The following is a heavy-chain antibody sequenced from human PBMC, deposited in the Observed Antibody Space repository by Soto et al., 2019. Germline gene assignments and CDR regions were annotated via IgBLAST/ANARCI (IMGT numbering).Heavy chain of an antibody. CDR1: GFTFSIYA. Sequence: GGSLRLSCAASGFTFSIYAMSWVRQVPGKGLEWVSTISGNGGTSYADFVRGRFTISRDNSKSTLYLQMNSLRVDDTAMYYCAKDAPGSGWLSDYWGQGTLVTVSS. D-gene: IGHD3-22*01. J-gene: IGHJ4*02. CDR3: AKDAPGSGWLSDY. CDR2: ISGNGGT. V-gene: IGHV3-23*01.